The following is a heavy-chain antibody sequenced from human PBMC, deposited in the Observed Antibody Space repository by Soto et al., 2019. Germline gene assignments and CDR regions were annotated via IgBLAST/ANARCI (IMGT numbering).Heavy chain of an antibody. CDR1: GYTLTGLS. J-gene: IGHJ4*02. Sequence: ASVKVSCKVSGYTLTGLSMHWVRQAPGKGLEWMGGFDPEDSETIYAQKFQGRVTMTEDTSTDTAYMELNSLRAEDTAVYYCARDPFTMIVPGAYFDYWGQGTLVTVSS. CDR3: ARDPFTMIVPGAYFDY. D-gene: IGHD3-22*01. CDR2: FDPEDSET. V-gene: IGHV1-24*01.